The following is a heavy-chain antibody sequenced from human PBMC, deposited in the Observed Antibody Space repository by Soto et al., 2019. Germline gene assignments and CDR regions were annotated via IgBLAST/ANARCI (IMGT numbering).Heavy chain of an antibody. D-gene: IGHD6-19*01. V-gene: IGHV1-69*06. CDR1: GGTFSNYA. CDR2: IVPLLGTT. CDR3: ARSTLVAGRAHYFDY. J-gene: IGHJ4*02. Sequence: QVQLVQSGAEVGKPGSSVKVSCQASGGTFSNYAINWVRQAPGQGLEWMGAIVPLLGTTNYAQKFQGRVTFTADKSPTKAYMELSGPRSEDTAMFYCARSTLVAGRAHYFDYWGQGALVTVSS.